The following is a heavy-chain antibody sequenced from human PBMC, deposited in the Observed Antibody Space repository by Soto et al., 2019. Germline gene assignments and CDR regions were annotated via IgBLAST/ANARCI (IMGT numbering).Heavy chain of an antibody. Sequence: SLTCTVSGGSISSGGYYWSWIRQHPGKGLEWIGYIYYSGSTYYNPSLKSRVTMSVDTSKNQFSLKLSSVTAADTAVYYCAKTAPITMVRGVISPLYYYYGMDVWGQGTTATVSS. CDR3: AKTAPITMVRGVISPLYYYYGMDV. J-gene: IGHJ6*02. CDR1: GGSISSGGYY. D-gene: IGHD3-10*01. V-gene: IGHV4-31*03. CDR2: IYYSGST.